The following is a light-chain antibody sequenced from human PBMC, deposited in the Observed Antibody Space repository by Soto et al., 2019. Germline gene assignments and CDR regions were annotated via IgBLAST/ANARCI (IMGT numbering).Light chain of an antibody. Sequence: DIQMTQSPSTLSASVGDRVTITCRASQSISIYLNWYQQKPGKASKLLIYGASSLQSGVPSRFSGSGSGTDLTLTISSLQPEDFATYYCQQSYSTPWTFGQGTKVDIK. CDR1: QSISIY. CDR2: GAS. CDR3: QQSYSTPWT. V-gene: IGKV1-39*01. J-gene: IGKJ1*01.